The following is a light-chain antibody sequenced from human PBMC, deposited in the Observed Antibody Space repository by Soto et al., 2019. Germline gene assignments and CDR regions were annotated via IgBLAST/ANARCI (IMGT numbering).Light chain of an antibody. Sequence: QSALTQPASVSGSPGQSITISCTGNSSDIGTYNYVSWYQQSPGKAPKLMIYEVTNRPSGVSYRFSASKSGNTASLTISGLQAEDEADYYCSSYTSSSTLIFGGGTKLTVL. CDR1: SSDIGTYNY. J-gene: IGLJ2*01. CDR2: EVT. V-gene: IGLV2-14*01. CDR3: SSYTSSSTLI.